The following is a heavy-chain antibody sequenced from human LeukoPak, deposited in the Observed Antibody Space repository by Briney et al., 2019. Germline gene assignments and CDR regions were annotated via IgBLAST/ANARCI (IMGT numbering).Heavy chain of an antibody. CDR3: ARYMRASGTYDFDN. Sequence: GGSLRLSCAASGFTFSSYAMSWVRQAPGKGLEWVSAISGSGGSTYYADSVKGRFTISRDNSKNTLYLQMNSLRAEDTAVYYCARYMRASGTYDFDNWGQGTLVTVSS. D-gene: IGHD3-3*01. CDR2: ISGSGGST. CDR1: GFTFSSYA. J-gene: IGHJ4*02. V-gene: IGHV3-23*01.